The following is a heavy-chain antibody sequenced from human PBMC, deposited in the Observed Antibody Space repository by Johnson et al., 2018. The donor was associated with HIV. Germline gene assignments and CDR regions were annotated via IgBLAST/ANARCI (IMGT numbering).Heavy chain of an antibody. Sequence: VQLVESGGGLVQPGGSLRLSCAASGFSFSSYTMTWVRQAPGKGLEWVSGISSSGGSTYYADSVKGRFTISRDNSKNTLYLQMNSLRAEDTAVYYCARDRGSSWQHDAFDIWGQGTMVTVSS. CDR3: ARDRGSSWQHDAFDI. CDR2: ISSSGGST. J-gene: IGHJ3*02. V-gene: IGHV3-23*04. D-gene: IGHD6-13*01. CDR1: GFSFSSYT.